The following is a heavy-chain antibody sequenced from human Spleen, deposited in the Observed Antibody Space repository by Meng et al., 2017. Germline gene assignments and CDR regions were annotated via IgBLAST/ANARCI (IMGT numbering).Heavy chain of an antibody. Sequence: ASVKVSCKASGYTFTSYDINWVRQAPGKGLEWMGGFDPEDDERLYAQKFQGRVTMAEDTATDTAYMEVSSLRSEDTAVYYCAAAAVTGTFDYWGQGTLVTVSS. CDR2: FDPEDDER. D-gene: IGHD6-19*01. CDR3: AAAAVTGTFDY. V-gene: IGHV1-24*01. J-gene: IGHJ4*02. CDR1: GYTFTSYD.